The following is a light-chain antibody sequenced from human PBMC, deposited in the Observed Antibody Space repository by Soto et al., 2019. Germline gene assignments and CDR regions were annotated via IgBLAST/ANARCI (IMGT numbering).Light chain of an antibody. J-gene: IGKJ5*01. CDR2: FAS. V-gene: IGKV1D-16*01. CDR3: QKFRSFPIN. CDR1: QDIGSH. Sequence: DIQMTQSPAALSASVGDRVTITCRASQDIGSHLAWYQQKPEKAPKSLIYFASTLQSGVPSRFSASGSGTDFTLTISSLQPEDFATYYCQKFRSFPINFGQGTRLEIK.